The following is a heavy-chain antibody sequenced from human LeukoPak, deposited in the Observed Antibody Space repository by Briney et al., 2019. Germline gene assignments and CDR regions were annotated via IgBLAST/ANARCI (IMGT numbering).Heavy chain of an antibody. J-gene: IGHJ3*02. CDR1: GYTFTSYG. Sequence: EASVKVSCKASGYTFTSYGISWVRQAPGQGLEWMGWISAYNGNTNYAQKLQGRVTMTTDTSTSTAYMELRSLRSDDTAVYYCAREYYYDSRGIRGAFDIWGQGTMVTVSS. V-gene: IGHV1-18*01. CDR3: AREYYYDSRGIRGAFDI. D-gene: IGHD3-22*01. CDR2: ISAYNGNT.